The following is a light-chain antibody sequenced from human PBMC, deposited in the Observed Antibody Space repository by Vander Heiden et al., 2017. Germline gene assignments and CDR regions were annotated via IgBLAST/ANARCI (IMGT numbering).Light chain of an antibody. CDR1: SGSIASNY. CDR3: TSYDSRNVV. V-gene: IGLV6-57*01. Sequence: NFMLTQPHSVSESPGKTVTISCTRRSGSIASNYVQWYQQRPGSYPTTVSYDDNQRPSGVPDRFSGSIDSSSNYASLTIAGLKAEDEAYYYCTSYDSRNVVFGGGTKLTVL. J-gene: IGLJ3*02. CDR2: DDN.